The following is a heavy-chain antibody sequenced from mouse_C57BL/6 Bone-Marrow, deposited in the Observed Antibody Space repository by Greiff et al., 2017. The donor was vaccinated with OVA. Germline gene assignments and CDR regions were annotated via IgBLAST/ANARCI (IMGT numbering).Heavy chain of an antibody. Sequence: QVQLQQSGAELVKPGASVKLSCKASGYTFTSYWMHWVKQRPGQGLEWIGMIHPNSGSTNYNEKFKSKATLTVDKSSSTAYMQLSSLTSEGSAVYYCARKGGNFFDYWGQGTTLTVSS. D-gene: IGHD2-14*01. CDR1: GYTFTSYW. J-gene: IGHJ2*01. CDR3: ARKGGNFFDY. V-gene: IGHV1-64*01. CDR2: IHPNSGST.